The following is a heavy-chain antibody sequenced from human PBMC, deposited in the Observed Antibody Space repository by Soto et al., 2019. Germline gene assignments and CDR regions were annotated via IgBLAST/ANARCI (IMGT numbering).Heavy chain of an antibody. CDR1: GFTFSSYS. CDR3: ARDSVYDSSGYYWAAGWFDP. V-gene: IGHV3-21*01. D-gene: IGHD3-22*01. J-gene: IGHJ5*02. CDR2: ISSSSSYI. Sequence: EVQLVESGGGLVKPGGSLRLSCAASGFTFSSYSMNWVRQAPGKGPEWVSSISSSSSYIYYADSVKGRFTISRDNAKNSLYLLMNSLRAEDTAVYYCARDSVYDSSGYYWAAGWFDPWGQGTLVTVSS.